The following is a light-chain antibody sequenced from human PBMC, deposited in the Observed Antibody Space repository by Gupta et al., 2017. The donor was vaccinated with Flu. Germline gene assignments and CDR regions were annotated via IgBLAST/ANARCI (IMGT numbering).Light chain of an antibody. CDR3: QQYGSSSWT. Sequence: GTLSLSPGERATLSCRASQSVSSSYLAWYQQKPGQAPRLLIYGASSRATGIPDRFSGSGSGTDFTLTISRLEPGDFAVYYCQQYGSSSWTFGQGTKVEIK. J-gene: IGKJ1*01. CDR1: QSVSSSY. V-gene: IGKV3-20*01. CDR2: GAS.